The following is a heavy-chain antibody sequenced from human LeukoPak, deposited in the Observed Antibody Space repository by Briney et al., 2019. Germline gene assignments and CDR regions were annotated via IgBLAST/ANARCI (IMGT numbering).Heavy chain of an antibody. J-gene: IGHJ3*02. D-gene: IGHD4-17*01. V-gene: IGHV3-21*01. Sequence: GGSLRLSCAASGFTFSSYEMNWVRQAPGKGLEWVSSISSSSSYIHYADSVKGRFTISRDNAKNSLFLQMNSLRAEDTAVYYCAGINDYGDPTGAFDIWGQGIMVTVSS. CDR1: GFTFSSYE. CDR3: AGINDYGDPTGAFDI. CDR2: ISSSSSYI.